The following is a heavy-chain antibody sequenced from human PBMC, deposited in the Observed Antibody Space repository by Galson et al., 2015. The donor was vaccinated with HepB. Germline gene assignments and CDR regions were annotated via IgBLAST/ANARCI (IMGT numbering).Heavy chain of an antibody. Sequence: SVKVSCKASEYTFAGHYLHWVRQAPGQGLEWMGWISPDGGGTHYAQKFQGRVTMTRDTSRATSISTVYMELSSLKSDDTAVYYCARGNNWGHDYWGQGTLVTVSS. CDR1: EYTFAGHY. CDR2: ISPDGGGT. CDR3: ARGNNWGHDY. J-gene: IGHJ4*02. V-gene: IGHV1-2*02. D-gene: IGHD7-27*01.